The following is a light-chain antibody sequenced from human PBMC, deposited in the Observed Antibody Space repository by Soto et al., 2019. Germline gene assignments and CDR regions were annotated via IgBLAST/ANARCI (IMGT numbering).Light chain of an antibody. CDR2: DAS. Sequence: EIVLTQSPGTLSLSPGDRATLSCRASQGVSSYLAWYQQKPGQAPRLLIYDASNRATGIPARFSGSGSGTDFTLTISSLEPEDFGVYYCQQRSNWPPVTFGGGTKVDIK. CDR1: QGVSSY. CDR3: QQRSNWPPVT. J-gene: IGKJ4*01. V-gene: IGKV3-11*01.